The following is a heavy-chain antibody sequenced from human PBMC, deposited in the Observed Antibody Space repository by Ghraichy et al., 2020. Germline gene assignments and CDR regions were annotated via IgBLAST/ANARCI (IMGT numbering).Heavy chain of an antibody. CDR2: IKQDGSEK. Sequence: LSLTCAASGFTFSSYWMSWVRQAPGKGLEWVANIKQDGSEKYYVDSVKGRFTISRDNAKNSLYLQMNSLRAEDMAVYYCARDDCSSTSCYYYYGMDVWGQGTTVTVSS. J-gene: IGHJ6*02. CDR3: ARDDCSSTSCYYYYGMDV. V-gene: IGHV3-7*01. D-gene: IGHD2-2*01. CDR1: GFTFSSYW.